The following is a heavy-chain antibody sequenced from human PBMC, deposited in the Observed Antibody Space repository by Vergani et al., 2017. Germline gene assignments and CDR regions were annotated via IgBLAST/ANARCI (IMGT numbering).Heavy chain of an antibody. V-gene: IGHV1-69*08. CDR2: IIHILGIA. CDR3: ARDPTVPADKYFDL. CDR1: GGTFSSYT. J-gene: IGHJ2*01. D-gene: IGHD2-2*01. Sequence: QVQLVQSGAEVKKPGSSVKVSCKASGGTFSSYTISWVRQAPGQGLEWMGRIIHILGIANYAQKFQGRVTITADKSTSTAYMELSSLRSEDTAVYYCARDPTVPADKYFDLWGRGTLVTVSS.